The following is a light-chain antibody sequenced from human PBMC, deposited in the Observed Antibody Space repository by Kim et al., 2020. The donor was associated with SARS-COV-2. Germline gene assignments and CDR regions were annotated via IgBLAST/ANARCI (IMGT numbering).Light chain of an antibody. J-gene: IGKJ1*01. CDR3: QQYGSSPWT. CDR1: KRVSSSY. Sequence: GERATPSGCAGKRVSSSYLAWYQQKPGQAPRLLIYGASSRATGIPARFSGSGSGTDFTLTISRLEPEDFAVYYCQQYGSSPWTFGQGTKVDIK. V-gene: IGKV3-20*01. CDR2: GAS.